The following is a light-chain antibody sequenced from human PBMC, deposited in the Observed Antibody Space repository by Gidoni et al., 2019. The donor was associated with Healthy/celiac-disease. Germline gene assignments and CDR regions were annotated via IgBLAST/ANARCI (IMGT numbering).Light chain of an antibody. Sequence: ETVLTQSPGTMSLSTGERATLPCRASQSVSSSYLAWYQQKPGQAPRLLIYGASSRATGIPDRFSGSGSGTDFTLTISRLEPEDFAVYYCQQYCSSPPVTFGGGTKVEIK. V-gene: IGKV3-20*01. J-gene: IGKJ4*01. CDR1: QSVSSSY. CDR2: GAS. CDR3: QQYCSSPPVT.